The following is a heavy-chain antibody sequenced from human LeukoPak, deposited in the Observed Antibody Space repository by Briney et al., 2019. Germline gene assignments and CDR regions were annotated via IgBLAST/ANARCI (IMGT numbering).Heavy chain of an antibody. J-gene: IGHJ4*02. CDR2: INHSGST. D-gene: IGHD2-15*01. V-gene: IGHV4-34*01. CDR1: GGSFRGYY. CDR3: ARGGRRYCSGGSCYSFDY. Sequence: SETLSLTRAVSGGSFRGYYWSWIRQPPGKGLEWIGEINHSGSTNYNPSLKSRVTISVDTSKNQFSLKLSSVTAADTAVYYCARGGRRYCSGGSCYSFDYWGQGTLVTVSS.